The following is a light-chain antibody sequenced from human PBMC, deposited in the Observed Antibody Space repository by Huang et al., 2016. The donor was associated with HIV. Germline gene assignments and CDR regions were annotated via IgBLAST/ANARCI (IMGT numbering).Light chain of an antibody. CDR2: DAS. Sequence: DIQMTQSPSTLSASVGDRVNITCRASQSISSWLAWYQQKPGKVPKLLIYDASSLESGVPSRFSGSGSGTEFTLTISSLQPDNFATYYCQQYNSYPYTFGQGTKLEIK. CDR1: QSISSW. V-gene: IGKV1-5*01. J-gene: IGKJ2*01. CDR3: QQYNSYPYT.